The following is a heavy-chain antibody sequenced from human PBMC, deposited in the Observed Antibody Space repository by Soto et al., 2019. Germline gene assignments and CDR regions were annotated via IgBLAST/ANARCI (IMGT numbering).Heavy chain of an antibody. CDR1: GGSMFSYY. CDR2: IYGSGGT. D-gene: IGHD3-16*01. V-gene: IGHV4-4*07. Sequence: LSDTLSLTCTVSGGSMFSYYWSWIRQPAGKGLEWIARIYGSGGTNYNPSLKSRVTMSLDTSKNKFSLRLTSVTAADTAVYYCASESAASYASRSSGYSGQGILVTVSS. CDR3: ASESAASYASRSSGY. J-gene: IGHJ4*02.